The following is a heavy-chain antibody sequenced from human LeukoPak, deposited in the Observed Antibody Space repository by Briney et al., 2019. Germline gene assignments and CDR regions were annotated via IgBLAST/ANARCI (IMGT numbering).Heavy chain of an antibody. V-gene: IGHV4-39*01. CDR1: GGSISSSSYY. CDR3: ARRRAVAGLTFDY. Sequence: SETLSHTCTVSGGSISSSSYYWGWIRQPPGKGLEWIGSIYYSGSTYYNPSLKSRVTISVDTSKNQFSLKLSSVTAADTAVYYCARRRAVAGLTFDYWGQGTLVTVSS. J-gene: IGHJ4*02. CDR2: IYYSGST. D-gene: IGHD6-19*01.